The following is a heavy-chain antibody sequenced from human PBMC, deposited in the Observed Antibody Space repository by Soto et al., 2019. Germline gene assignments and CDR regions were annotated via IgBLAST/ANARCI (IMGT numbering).Heavy chain of an antibody. J-gene: IGHJ4*02. CDR2: IYSGGST. D-gene: IGHD3-10*01. V-gene: IGHV3-66*01. Sequence: GGSLRLSCAASGFTVSNNYVNWVRQAPGKGLEWVSVIYSGGSTYYADSVKGRFTISRDNSKNTLYLQMNSLRAEDTAVYYCATIKLGSNRLDYWGQGTLVTVSS. CDR1: GFTVSNNY. CDR3: ATIKLGSNRLDY.